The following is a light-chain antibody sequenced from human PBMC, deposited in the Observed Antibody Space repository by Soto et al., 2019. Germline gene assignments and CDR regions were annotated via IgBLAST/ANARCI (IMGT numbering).Light chain of an antibody. CDR2: KVS. CDR1: QSLVYSDGNTY. V-gene: IGKV2-30*01. J-gene: IGKJ1*01. Sequence: IVLTQSPLSLSVTLGQPASISCRSSQSLVYSDGNTYLNWFHQRPGQSPGRLIHKVSNRDSGVPDRFSGSGSDTDFTLSISRVEADDVGVFYCMQGISFTFGQGTRVEIK. CDR3: MQGISFT.